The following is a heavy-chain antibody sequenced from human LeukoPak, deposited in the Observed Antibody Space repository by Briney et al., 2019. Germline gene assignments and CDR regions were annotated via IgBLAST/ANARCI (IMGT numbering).Heavy chain of an antibody. Sequence: AGGSLRLSCAASGFTFSSYAMSWVRQAPGKGLGWVSAISGSGGSTYCADSVKGRFTISRDNSKNTLYLQMNSLRAEDTALYYCAKDSSSWYFDYWGQGTLVTVSS. CDR1: GFTFSSYA. J-gene: IGHJ4*02. V-gene: IGHV3-23*01. CDR3: AKDSSSWYFDY. CDR2: ISGSGGST. D-gene: IGHD6-13*01.